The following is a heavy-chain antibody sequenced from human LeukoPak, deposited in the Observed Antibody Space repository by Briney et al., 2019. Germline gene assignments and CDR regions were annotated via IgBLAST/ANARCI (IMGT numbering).Heavy chain of an antibody. CDR2: IYYSGST. V-gene: IGHV4-59*11. Sequence: SETLSLTCTVSGGSISSHYWSWIRQPPGKGLEWIGYIYYSGSTNYNPSLKSRVTISVDTSKNQFSLKLSSVTAADTAVYYCASGGYSYVQNWFDPWGQGTLVTVSS. CDR1: GGSISSHY. J-gene: IGHJ5*02. CDR3: ASGGYSYVQNWFDP. D-gene: IGHD5-18*01.